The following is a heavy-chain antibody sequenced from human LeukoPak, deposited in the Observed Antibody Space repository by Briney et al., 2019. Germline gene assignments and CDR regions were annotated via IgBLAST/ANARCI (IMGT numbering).Heavy chain of an antibody. CDR3: ARTEPAGTTTIDY. J-gene: IGHJ4*02. D-gene: IGHD6-13*01. V-gene: IGHV4-59*08. Sequence: PSETLSLTCTVSGGSISSYYWSWIRQPPGKGLEWIGYIYYSGSTNYNPSLKSRVTISVDTSKNQFSLKLSSVTAADTAVYYCARTEPAGTTTIDYWGQGTLVTVSS. CDR1: GGSISSYY. CDR2: IYYSGST.